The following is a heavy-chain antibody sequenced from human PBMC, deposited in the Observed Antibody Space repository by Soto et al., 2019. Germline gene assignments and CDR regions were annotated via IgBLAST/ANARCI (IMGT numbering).Heavy chain of an antibody. CDR2: INAGNGNT. CDR1: GYTFTSYA. J-gene: IGHJ6*02. V-gene: IGHV1-3*01. CDR3: AMGDFWSRSLTQRLYYYYGMDV. D-gene: IGHD3-3*01. Sequence: ASVKVSCKASGYTFTSYAMHWVRQAPGQRLEWMGWINAGNGNTKYSQKFQGRVTITRDESTSTAYMELSSLRSEDTAVYYCAMGDFWSRSLTQRLYYYYGMDVWGQGTTVTVSS.